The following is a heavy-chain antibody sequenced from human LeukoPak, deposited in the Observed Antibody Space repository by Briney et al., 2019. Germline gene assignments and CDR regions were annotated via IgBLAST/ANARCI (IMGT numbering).Heavy chain of an antibody. D-gene: IGHD4-17*01. CDR1: GFTFSSYA. J-gene: IGHJ6*02. CDR2: ISGSGGST. Sequence: GGSLRLSCAASGFTFSSYAMSWVRQAPGKGLEWVSAISGSGGSTYYADSVKGRFTISRDNSKYTLYLQMNSLRAEDTAVYYCARDYYYGDYLALYYYYGMDVWGQGTTVTVSS. CDR3: ARDYYYGDYLALYYYYGMDV. V-gene: IGHV3-23*01.